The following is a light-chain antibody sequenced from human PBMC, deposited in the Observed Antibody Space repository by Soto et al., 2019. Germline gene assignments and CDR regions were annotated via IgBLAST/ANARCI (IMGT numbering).Light chain of an antibody. CDR3: QNYDSAPLT. V-gene: IGKV1-27*01. CDR1: HGISNN. J-gene: IGKJ1*01. Sequence: DIQMTQSPSSLSASVGDRVTITCRASHGISNNLAWYQQKPGKVPKLLIYGASTLQSGVPSRFSGSGSGTDFTLTISSLQPEDFATYYCQNYDSAPLTFGQGTKVEFK. CDR2: GAS.